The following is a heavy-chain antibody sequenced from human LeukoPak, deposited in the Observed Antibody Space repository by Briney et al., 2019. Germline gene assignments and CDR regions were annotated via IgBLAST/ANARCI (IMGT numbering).Heavy chain of an antibody. CDR2: IKQDGSEK. CDR3: ARDLGTYYDFWSGPLDP. V-gene: IGHV3-7*01. Sequence: GGSLRLSCAASGFTFSSYWMSWVRQAPGKGLEWVANIKQDGSEKYYVDSVKGRFTISRDNAKNSLYLQMNSLRAEDTAVYYCARDLGTYYDFWSGPLDPWGQGTLVTVSS. J-gene: IGHJ5*02. CDR1: GFTFSSYW. D-gene: IGHD3-3*01.